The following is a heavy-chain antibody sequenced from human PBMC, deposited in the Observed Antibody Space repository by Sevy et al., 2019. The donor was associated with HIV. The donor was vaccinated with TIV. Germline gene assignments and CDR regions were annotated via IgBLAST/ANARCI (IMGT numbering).Heavy chain of an antibody. CDR3: AKGTSYYDSSGYYESFDY. Sequence: GGSLRLSCAASGFTFSSYAMSWVRQAPGKGLEWVSAVSGSGGSTYYADSVKGRFTISRDNSKNTLYLQMNSLRAEDTGVYYCAKGTSYYDSSGYYESFDYWGQGTLVTVSS. J-gene: IGHJ4*02. V-gene: IGHV3-23*01. CDR2: VSGSGGST. CDR1: GFTFSSYA. D-gene: IGHD3-22*01.